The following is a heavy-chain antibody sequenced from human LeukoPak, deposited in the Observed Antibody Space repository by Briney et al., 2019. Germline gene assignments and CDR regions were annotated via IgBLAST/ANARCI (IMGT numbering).Heavy chain of an antibody. V-gene: IGHV3-7*01. D-gene: IGHD2-2*01. CDR3: ARSQGVPAAISVWFDP. Sequence: GGSLRHSCAASGFTFSSYWMSWVRQAPGKGLEWVANIKQDGSEKYYVDSVKGRFTISRDNAKNSLYLQMNSLRAEDTAVYYCARSQGVPAAISVWFDPWGQGTLVTVSS. J-gene: IGHJ5*02. CDR2: IKQDGSEK. CDR1: GFTFSSYW.